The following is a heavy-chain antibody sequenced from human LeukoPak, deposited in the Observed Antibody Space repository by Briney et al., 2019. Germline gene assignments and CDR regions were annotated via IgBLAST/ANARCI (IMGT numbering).Heavy chain of an antibody. V-gene: IGHV3-23*01. D-gene: IGHD3-9*01. CDR3: AKGPYYDILTGYYTPGY. CDR2: ISGSGGST. J-gene: IGHJ4*02. CDR1: GFTFSNYA. Sequence: GGSLRLSCAASGFTFSNYAMTWVRQAPGKGLEWVSGISGSGGSTYYADSVKGRFTISRDSSKNTLYLQVNSLRAEDTAVYYCAKGPYYDILTGYYTPGYWGQGTLVTVSS.